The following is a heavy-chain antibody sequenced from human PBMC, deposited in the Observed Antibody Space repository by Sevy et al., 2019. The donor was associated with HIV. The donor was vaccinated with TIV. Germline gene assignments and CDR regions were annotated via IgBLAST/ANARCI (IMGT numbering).Heavy chain of an antibody. D-gene: IGHD3-22*01. Sequence: GGSLRLSCAASGFTFDDYAMHWVRQAPGKGLEWVSGISWNSGSIGYADSMKGRFTISRDNAKNSLYLQMNSLRAEDTALYYCAKGGYYDSSGHFDYWGQGTLVTVSS. CDR3: AKGGYYDSSGHFDY. CDR1: GFTFDDYA. CDR2: ISWNSGSI. V-gene: IGHV3-9*01. J-gene: IGHJ4*02.